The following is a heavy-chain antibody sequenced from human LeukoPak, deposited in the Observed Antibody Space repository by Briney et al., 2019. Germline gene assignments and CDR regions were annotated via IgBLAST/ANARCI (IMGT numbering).Heavy chain of an antibody. D-gene: IGHD3-22*01. V-gene: IGHV3-66*01. CDR1: GFTVSSNS. CDR3: ARASWVYDSGAPGMDV. Sequence: GGSLRLSCAVSGFTVSSNSMSWVRQAPGKGLEWVSVIYSGGSTYYADSVKGRFTTSRDNSKNTLYLQMNSLRAEDTAVYYCARASWVYDSGAPGMDVWAQGTTVTVSS. J-gene: IGHJ6*02. CDR2: IYSGGST.